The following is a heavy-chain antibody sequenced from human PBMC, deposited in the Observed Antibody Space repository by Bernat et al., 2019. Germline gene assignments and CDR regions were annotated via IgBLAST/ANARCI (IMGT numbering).Heavy chain of an antibody. CDR1: GFTFSSYS. V-gene: IGHV3-48*01. Sequence: EVQLVESGGGLVQPGGSLGLSCAASGFTFSSYSMNWVRQAPGKGLEWVAFISGSDATIHYADSVKGRFTISRDNGRNSLYLQVNSLRAEDTAVYYCVRRQLWFSDWGQGTLVTVSS. J-gene: IGHJ1*01. CDR2: ISGSDATI. D-gene: IGHD3-10*01. CDR3: VRRQLWFSD.